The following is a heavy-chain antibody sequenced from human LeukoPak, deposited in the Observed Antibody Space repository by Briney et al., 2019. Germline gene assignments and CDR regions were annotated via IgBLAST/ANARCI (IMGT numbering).Heavy chain of an antibody. CDR2: IIPIFGTA. D-gene: IGHD5-18*01. CDR1: GGTFSSYA. V-gene: IGHV1-69*13. Sequence: SVKVSCKASGGTFSSYAISWVRQAPGQGPEWMGGIIPIFGTANYAQKFQGRVTITADESTSTAYMELSSLRSEDTAVYYCARSANTAMVEVCYFDYWGQGTLVTVSS. J-gene: IGHJ4*02. CDR3: ARSANTAMVEVCYFDY.